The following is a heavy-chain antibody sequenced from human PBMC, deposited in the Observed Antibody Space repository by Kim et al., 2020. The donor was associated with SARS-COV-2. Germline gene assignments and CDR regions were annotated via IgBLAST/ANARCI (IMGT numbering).Heavy chain of an antibody. CDR3: ASRPLYCSSTSCFPSAVDH. D-gene: IGHD2-2*01. CDR2: IKQDGSEK. V-gene: IGHV3-7*01. J-gene: IGHJ4*02. Sequence: GGSLRLSCAASGFTFSNYWMSWVRQAPGKGLEWVANIKQDGSEKYYVDSVKGRFTISRDNAKNSLYLQMNSLRAEDTAVYYCASRPLYCSSTSCFPSAVDHWGQGTLVTVSS. CDR1: GFTFSNYW.